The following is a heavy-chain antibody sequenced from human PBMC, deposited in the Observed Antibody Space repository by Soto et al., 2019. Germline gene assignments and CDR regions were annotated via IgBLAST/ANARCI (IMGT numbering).Heavy chain of an antibody. CDR1: GFTFSSYS. CDR2: ISSSSSYI. D-gene: IGHD4-17*01. Sequence: GGSLRLSCAASGFTFSSYSMNWVRQAPGKGLEWVSSISSSSSYIYYAASVKGRFTISRDNAKNSLYLQMNSLRAEDTAVYYCARDSSHYGDCWYYFDYWGQGTLVTVSS. V-gene: IGHV3-21*01. CDR3: ARDSSHYGDCWYYFDY. J-gene: IGHJ4*02.